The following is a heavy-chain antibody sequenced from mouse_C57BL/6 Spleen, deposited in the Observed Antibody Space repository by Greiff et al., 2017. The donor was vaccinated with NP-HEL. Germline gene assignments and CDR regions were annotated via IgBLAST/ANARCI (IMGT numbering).Heavy chain of an antibody. V-gene: IGHV1-74*01. D-gene: IGHD2-1*01. CDR2: IHPSDSAT. CDR1: GYTFTSYW. Sequence: QVQLQQPGAELVKPGASVKVSCKASGYTFTSYWMHWVKQRPGQGLEWIGRIHPSDSATNSNQKFKGKATLTVDKSSSTAYMQLSSLTSEDSAVYYCARYGGNYSWFAYWGQGTLVTVSA. CDR3: ARYGGNYSWFAY. J-gene: IGHJ3*01.